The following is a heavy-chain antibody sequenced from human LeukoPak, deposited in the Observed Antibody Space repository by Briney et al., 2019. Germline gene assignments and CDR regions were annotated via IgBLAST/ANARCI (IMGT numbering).Heavy chain of an antibody. CDR3: ARCLGKQQLVGGY. J-gene: IGHJ4*02. CDR1: YTFTGYY. CDR2: INPNSGGT. D-gene: IGHD6-13*01. V-gene: IGHV1-2*02. Sequence: YTFTGYYXXXXXXXXXQGLXXXGWINPNSGGTNYAQKFQGRVTMTRDTSISTAYMELSRLRSDDTAVYYCARCLGKQQLVGGYWGQGTLVTVSS.